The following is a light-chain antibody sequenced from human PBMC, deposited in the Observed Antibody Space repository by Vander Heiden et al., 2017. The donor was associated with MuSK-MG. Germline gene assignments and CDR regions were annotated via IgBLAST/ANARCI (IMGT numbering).Light chain of an antibody. CDR2: EVS. CDR3: SSCAGSNNV. J-gene: IGLJ1*01. CDR1: SSDVGAYNY. V-gene: IGLV2-8*01. Sequence: QSALTQPPSASASPGRPVTISCTGSSSDVGAYNYVSWYQQHPGKAPILMIYEVSKRPSGVPDRFSGSKSGNTASLTVSGLQAEDEADYFCSSCAGSNNVFGTGTKVTVL.